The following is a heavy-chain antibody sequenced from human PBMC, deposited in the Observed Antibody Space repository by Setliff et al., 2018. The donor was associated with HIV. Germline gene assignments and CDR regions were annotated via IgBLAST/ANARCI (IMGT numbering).Heavy chain of an antibody. CDR3: AAATTLLSPRA. Sequence: PSETLSLTCIVSGAPISSGTWSWIRQPPGKGLQWIGFIYNTETTNYKPSLKSRVTISLDTSKNQFSLKLTSLTAADTAVYYCAAATTLLSPRAWGQGTLVTVSS. D-gene: IGHD2-15*01. J-gene: IGHJ5*02. CDR1: GAPISSGT. CDR2: IYNTETT. V-gene: IGHV4-59*01.